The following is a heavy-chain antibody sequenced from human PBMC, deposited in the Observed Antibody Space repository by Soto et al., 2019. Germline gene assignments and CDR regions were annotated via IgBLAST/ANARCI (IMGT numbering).Heavy chain of an antibody. V-gene: IGHV4-4*07. D-gene: IGHD3-16*01. CDR2: MQHTGNT. CDR1: GASIRSYH. Sequence: SETLSLTCAVSGASIRSYHWSWIRQPAGKGLEWIGRMQHTGNTNYNPPLKSRVTMSVDTSKNQISLKMTSVTAADTAVYFCAKDVSSRRWFDPRGQGILVTVSS. CDR3: AKDVSSRRWFDP. J-gene: IGHJ5*02.